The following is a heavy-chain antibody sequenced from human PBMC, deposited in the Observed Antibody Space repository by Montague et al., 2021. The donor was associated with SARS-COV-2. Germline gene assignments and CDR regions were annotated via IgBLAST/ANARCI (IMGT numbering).Heavy chain of an antibody. Sequence: SETLSLTCAVYGGSFSGYYWSWIRQVPGKGLEWIGEIDHSRNTDHNPSLKSRVTISVDTSKNQFSLILISVAAADTAVYYCARGRDPSRAYAYGSLGLAYFALDVWGQGTTVTVSS. V-gene: IGHV4-34*01. CDR3: ARGRDPSRAYAYGSLGLAYFALDV. J-gene: IGHJ6*02. CDR2: IDHSRNT. D-gene: IGHD5-18*01. CDR1: GGSFSGYY.